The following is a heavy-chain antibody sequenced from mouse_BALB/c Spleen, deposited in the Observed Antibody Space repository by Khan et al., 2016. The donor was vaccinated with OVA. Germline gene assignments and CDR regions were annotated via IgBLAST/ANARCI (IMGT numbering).Heavy chain of an antibody. Sequence: VRLQQSGPGLVKPSQSLSLTCTVTGYSITSEYAWNWIRQFPGNKLEWMGYINYSGNTRYNPSLKSRTSITRDTYKNQLFLQLNSVTTEDTAAYDCARTDDYCSDTFPYWGQGTLVTVSA. D-gene: IGHD2-12*01. CDR1: GYSITSEYA. J-gene: IGHJ3*01. V-gene: IGHV3-2*02. CDR2: INYSGNT. CDR3: ARTDDYCSDTFPY.